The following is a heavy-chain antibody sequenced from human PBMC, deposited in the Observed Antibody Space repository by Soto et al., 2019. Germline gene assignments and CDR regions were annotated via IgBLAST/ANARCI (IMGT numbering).Heavy chain of an antibody. CDR2: INTDGGTS. Sequence: EVQLVESGGDLVQPGGSLRLSCAASGFTFSGHWMHWVRQVPGKGLEWVSRINTDGGTSAYADSVKGRFTISRDNAKNPLYLQMNALRAEDTAVYYCAREAGYCSRTSCYRRAFDTWCQGTRVTVSS. CDR1: GFTFSGHW. CDR3: AREAGYCSRTSCYRRAFDT. D-gene: IGHD2-2*01. V-gene: IGHV3-74*03. J-gene: IGHJ3*02.